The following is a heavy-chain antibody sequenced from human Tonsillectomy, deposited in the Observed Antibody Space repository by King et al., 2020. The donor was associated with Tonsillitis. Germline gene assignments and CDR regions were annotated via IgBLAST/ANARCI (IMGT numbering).Heavy chain of an antibody. CDR3: ATHQGYSYANDAFDI. CDR2: IYPGDSDT. D-gene: IGHD5-18*01. J-gene: IGHJ3*02. Sequence: QLVQSGAEVKKPGESLKISCKGSGYSFTSYWIGWVRQMPGKGLEWMGIIYPGDSDTRYSPYFQGQVTISADKSISTAYLQWSSLQASDTAMYYCATHQGYSYANDAFDIWGQGTMVTGSS. V-gene: IGHV5-51*01. CDR1: GYSFTSYW.